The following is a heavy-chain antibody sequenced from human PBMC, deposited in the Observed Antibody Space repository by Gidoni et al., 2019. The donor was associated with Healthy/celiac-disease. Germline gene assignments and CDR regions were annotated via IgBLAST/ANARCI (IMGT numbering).Heavy chain of an antibody. CDR1: GYTFPSYG. J-gene: IGHJ4*02. D-gene: IGHD6-13*01. CDR3: ARDSGGSSWYVGVGFDY. Sequence: QVQLVQSGAEVTKPGASVNVSCKASGYTFPSYGISWVRQAPGQGLEWMGWISAYNGNTNYAQKLQGRVTMTTDTSTSTAYVELRSLRSDDKAVYYCARDSGGSSWYVGVGFDYWGQGTLVTVSS. V-gene: IGHV1-18*01. CDR2: ISAYNGNT.